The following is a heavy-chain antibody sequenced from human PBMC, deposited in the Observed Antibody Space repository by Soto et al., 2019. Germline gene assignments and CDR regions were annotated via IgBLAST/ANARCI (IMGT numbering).Heavy chain of an antibody. CDR2: INHSGST. J-gene: IGHJ4*02. D-gene: IGHD5-12*01. CDR1: GGSFSGYY. V-gene: IGHV4-34*01. CDR3: ARVFKWLRFGFDY. Sequence: PSETLSLTCAVYGGSFSGYYWSWIRQPPGKGLEWIGEINHSGSTNYNPSLKSRVTISVDTSKNQFSLKLSSVTAADTAVYYCARVFKWLRFGFDYWGQGTLVTVS.